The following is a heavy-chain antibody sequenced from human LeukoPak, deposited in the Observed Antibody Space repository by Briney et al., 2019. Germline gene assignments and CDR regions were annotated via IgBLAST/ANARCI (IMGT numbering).Heavy chain of an antibody. J-gene: IGHJ5*02. Sequence: GGTLRLSCTGSGFTFSDHYMTWIRQAPGKGLEWISYISSSGTTTYYADSVKGRFTISRANAKTSVYLQMEGLRADDTADYYCARVGCSRGWFDPWGHGTLVTVSS. D-gene: IGHD3-10*02. V-gene: IGHV3-11*01. CDR3: ARVGCSRGWFDP. CDR2: ISSSGTTT. CDR1: GFTFSDHY.